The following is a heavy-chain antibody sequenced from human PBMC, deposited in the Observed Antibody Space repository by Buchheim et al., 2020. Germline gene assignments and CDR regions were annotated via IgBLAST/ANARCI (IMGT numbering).Heavy chain of an antibody. CDR1: GGSISSGSYY. D-gene: IGHD3-22*01. V-gene: IGHV4-61*02. J-gene: IGHJ6*02. CDR3: ARDVIVVDANSADYYYYYGMDV. Sequence: QVQLQESGPGLVKPSQTLSLTCTVSGGSISSGSYYWSWIRQPAGKGLEWIGRIYTSGSTNYNPSLKSRVTISLDPSKNPFSLKLSSVTAADTAVYYCARDVIVVDANSADYYYYYGMDVWGQGTT. CDR2: IYTSGST.